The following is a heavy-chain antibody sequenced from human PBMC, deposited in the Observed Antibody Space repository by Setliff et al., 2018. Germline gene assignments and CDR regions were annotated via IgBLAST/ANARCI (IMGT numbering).Heavy chain of an antibody. J-gene: IGHJ4*02. CDR3: AGTIFGVQYYFDY. V-gene: IGHV3-23*01. Sequence: AGGSLRLSCAASGLTFSIYAMSWVRQAPGKGLEWVSVISGSGSITYQADSVKGRFTISRDNSKNMLYLQLNSPRAEDTAVYFCAGTIFGVQYYFDYWGQGTLVTVSS. CDR1: GLTFSIYA. CDR2: ISGSGSIT. D-gene: IGHD3-3*01.